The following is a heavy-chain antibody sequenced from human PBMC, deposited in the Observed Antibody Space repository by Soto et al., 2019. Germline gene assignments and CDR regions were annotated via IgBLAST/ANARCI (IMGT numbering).Heavy chain of an antibody. V-gene: IGHV4-39*01. J-gene: IGHJ5*02. CDR2: IYYSGST. D-gene: IGHD2-2*01. Sequence: SETLSLTCTVSGGSISSSSYYWGWIRQPPGKGLEWIGSIYYSGSTYYNPSLKSRVTISVDTSKNQFSLKLSSVTAADTAVYYCARLKVVPAAISWFDPWGQGTLVTVSS. CDR1: GGSISSSSYY. CDR3: ARLKVVPAAISWFDP.